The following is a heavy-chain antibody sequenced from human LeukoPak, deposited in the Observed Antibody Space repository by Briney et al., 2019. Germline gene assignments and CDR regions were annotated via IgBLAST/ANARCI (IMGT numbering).Heavy chain of an antibody. V-gene: IGHV4-30-4*08. CDR2: IYYSGST. D-gene: IGHD3-16*01. Sequence: PSETLSLTCNVSGASVSSGSYYWSWIRQPPGKGLEWIGYIYYSGSTYYNPSLKSRVTISVDTSKNQFSLKLSSVTAADTAVYYCARGDTEGGVVAFDIWGQGTMVTVSS. CDR1: GASVSSGSYY. CDR3: ARGDTEGGVVAFDI. J-gene: IGHJ3*02.